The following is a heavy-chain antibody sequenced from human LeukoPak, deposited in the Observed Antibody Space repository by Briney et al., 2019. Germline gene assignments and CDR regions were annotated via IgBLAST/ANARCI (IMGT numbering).Heavy chain of an antibody. J-gene: IGHJ4*02. CDR2: ISGSGGST. D-gene: IGHD4-17*01. CDR1: GFTFSSYA. CDR3: AKDPSYGDYVDTSIDY. Sequence: GGSLRLSCAASGFTFSSYAMSWVRQAPGKGLEWVSAISGSGGSTYYADSVKGRLTISRDNSKNTLYLQMNSLRAEDTAVYYCAKDPSYGDYVDTSIDYWGQGTLVTVSS. V-gene: IGHV3-23*01.